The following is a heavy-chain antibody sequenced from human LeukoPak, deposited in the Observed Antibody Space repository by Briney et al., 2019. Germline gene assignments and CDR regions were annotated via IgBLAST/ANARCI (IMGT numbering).Heavy chain of an antibody. V-gene: IGHV4-59*12. CDR3: ARGLAETVAGTGED. CDR2: IYYSGST. CDR1: GGSINSYY. Sequence: SETLSLTCTVSGGSINSYYWSWIRQPPGKGLEWIGYIYYSGSTNYNPSLKSRVTMSVDTSKNQFSPKLSSVTAADTAVYYCARGLAETVAGTGEDWGQGTLVTVSS. J-gene: IGHJ4*02. D-gene: IGHD6-19*01.